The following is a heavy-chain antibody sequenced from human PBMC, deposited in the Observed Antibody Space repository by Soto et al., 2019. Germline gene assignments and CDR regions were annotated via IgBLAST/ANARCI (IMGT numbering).Heavy chain of an antibody. D-gene: IGHD2-21*01. CDR1: GGSITSYY. CDR2: IYYSGST. Sequence: SETLSLTCTVSGGSITSYYWSWIRQPPGKGLEWIGYIYYSGSTYYNPSLKSRVTISVDTSKNQFSLKLSSVTAADTAVYYCARRLIQAATDYWGQGTLVTVSS. CDR3: ARRLIQAATDY. J-gene: IGHJ4*02. V-gene: IGHV4-59*08.